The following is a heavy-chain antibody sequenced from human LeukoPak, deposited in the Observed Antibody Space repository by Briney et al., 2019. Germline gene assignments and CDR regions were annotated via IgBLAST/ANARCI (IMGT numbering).Heavy chain of an antibody. V-gene: IGHV1-69-2*01. Sequence: GAAGKLSFKVSGYTFTDNYIHWEQHPPGQGLEWMGLVVSDDSETIYAENFEGRVTITADKNTDKAFMELSSLRCEETTVYYCARSRLSEGSKIDYWGQGTLVTVSS. CDR2: VVSDDSET. CDR3: ARSRLSEGSKIDY. J-gene: IGHJ4*02. CDR1: GYTFTDNY. D-gene: IGHD3-16*02.